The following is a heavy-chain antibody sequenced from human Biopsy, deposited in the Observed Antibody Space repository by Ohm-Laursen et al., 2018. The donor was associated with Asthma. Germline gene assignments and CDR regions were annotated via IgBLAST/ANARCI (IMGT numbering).Heavy chain of an antibody. CDR1: GDSIDSGDYS. D-gene: IGHD2-21*02. J-gene: IGHJ4*02. CDR3: ARGWNCGGDCYSLDS. V-gene: IGHV4-30-2*06. CDR2: VYRNGET. Sequence: TLSLTCAVSGDSIDSGDYSWTWTRQSPGVGLEWYGYVYRNGETYYNPTLKNRFTISIDRSKNQFSLRLRSVTAADTAVHYCARGWNCGGDCYSLDSWGQGTLVTVSP.